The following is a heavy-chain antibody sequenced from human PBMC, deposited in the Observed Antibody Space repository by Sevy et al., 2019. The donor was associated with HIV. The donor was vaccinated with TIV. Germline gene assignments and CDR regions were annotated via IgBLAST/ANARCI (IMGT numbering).Heavy chain of an antibody. Sequence: SETLSLTCAVYGGSFSGYYWSWIRQPPGKGLEWIGEINHSGSTNYNPSLKSRVTISVDRSKNQFSLKLRSVTAADTAVYYCARLAFGTGSYFDYWGQGTLVTVSS. J-gene: IGHJ4*02. CDR3: ARLAFGTGSYFDY. D-gene: IGHD3-10*01. CDR1: GGSFSGYY. V-gene: IGHV4-34*01. CDR2: INHSGST.